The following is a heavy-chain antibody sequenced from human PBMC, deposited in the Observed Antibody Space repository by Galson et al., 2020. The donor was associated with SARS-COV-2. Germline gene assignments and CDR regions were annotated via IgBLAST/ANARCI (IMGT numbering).Heavy chain of an antibody. CDR3: ARDSGKGTLWVGDPIDY. J-gene: IGHJ4*02. D-gene: IGHD3-10*01. V-gene: IGHV1-69*13. CDR2: IIPIFGTA. Sequence: SVKVSCKASGGTFSSYAISWVRQAPGQGLEWMGGIIPIFGTANYAQKFQGRVTIIADESTSTAYMELSSLRSEDTAVYYCARDSGKGTLWVGDPIDYWGQGTLVTVSS. CDR1: GGTFSSYA.